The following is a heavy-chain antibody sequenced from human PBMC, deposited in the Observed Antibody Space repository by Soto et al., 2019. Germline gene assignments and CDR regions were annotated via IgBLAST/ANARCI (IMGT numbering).Heavy chain of an antibody. CDR2: ISAYNGNT. V-gene: IGHV1-18*01. Sequence: ASVKVSCKASGYTFTSYGISWVRQAPGQGLEWMGWISAYNGNTNYAQKLQGRVTMTTDTSTSTAYMELRSLRSDDTAVYYCARDLPSYCDYPNSNFDYRGQGTLVTVSS. J-gene: IGHJ4*02. CDR3: ARDLPSYCDYPNSNFDY. D-gene: IGHD4-17*01. CDR1: GYTFTSYG.